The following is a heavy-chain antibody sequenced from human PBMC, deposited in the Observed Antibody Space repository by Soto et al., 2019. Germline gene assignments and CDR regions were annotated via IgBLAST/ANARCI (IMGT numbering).Heavy chain of an antibody. V-gene: IGHV1-69*14. CDR2: ILPIFGTA. CDR1: GGTFSTSS. J-gene: IGHJ3*02. D-gene: IGHD4-17*01. CDR3: ARGHEYGGNSDAFDI. Sequence: QVQLVQSGAEVKKPGSSVKVSCKASGGTFSTSSINWVRQAPGQRPEWMGNILPIFGTADYAQKFQGRVTITADKTTKTAYMERRSILSEDTGVYYWARGHEYGGNSDAFDIRGQGTVVTVSS.